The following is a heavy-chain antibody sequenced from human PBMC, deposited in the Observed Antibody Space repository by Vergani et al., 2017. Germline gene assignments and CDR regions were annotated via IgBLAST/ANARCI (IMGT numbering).Heavy chain of an antibody. CDR3: ARGGATVSGFGEPHYYYMDV. J-gene: IGHJ6*03. V-gene: IGHV4-34*01. D-gene: IGHD3-10*01. CDR1: GRSFSGYY. Sequence: QVQLQQWGAGLLKPSETLSLICAVYGRSFSGYYWSWIRQPPGKGLEWIGEINHSGSTHYNPSLKSRVTISVDTSKNQFSLKLSSVTAADTAVYYCARGGATVSGFGEPHYYYMDVWGKGTTVTVSS. CDR2: INHSGST.